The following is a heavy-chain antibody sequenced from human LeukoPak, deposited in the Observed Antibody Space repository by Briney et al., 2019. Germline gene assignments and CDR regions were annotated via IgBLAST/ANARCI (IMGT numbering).Heavy chain of an antibody. J-gene: IGHJ6*02. CDR1: GFTFSSYG. V-gene: IGHV3-30*03. CDR3: ARDPLGYCSGGSCYPTYYYYGMDV. Sequence: GGSLRLSCAASGFTFSSYGVHWVRQAPGKGLEWVAVISYDGSNKYYADSVKGRFTISRDNSKNTLYLQMNSLRAEDTAVYYCARDPLGYCSGGSCYPTYYYYGMDVWGQGTTVTVSS. CDR2: ISYDGSNK. D-gene: IGHD2-15*01.